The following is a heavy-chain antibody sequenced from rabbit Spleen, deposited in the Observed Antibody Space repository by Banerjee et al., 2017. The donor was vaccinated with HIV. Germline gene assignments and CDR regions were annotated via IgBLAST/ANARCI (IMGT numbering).Heavy chain of an antibody. D-gene: IGHD1-1*01. CDR3: VRGASSSGYYSL. Sequence: QEQLVESGGGLVQPGGSLKLSCNASGFDSSNYGVSWVRQAPGKGLEWIGYIDVVFGSTYYARWVNGRFTISSHNAQNTLYLQLNSLTAADTATYFCVRGASSSGYYSLWGPGTLVTVS. CDR2: IDVVFGST. V-gene: IGHV1S47*01. J-gene: IGHJ4*01. CDR1: GFDSSNYG.